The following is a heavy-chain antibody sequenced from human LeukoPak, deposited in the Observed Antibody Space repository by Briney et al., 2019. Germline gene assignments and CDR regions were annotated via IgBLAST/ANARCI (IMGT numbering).Heavy chain of an antibody. D-gene: IGHD5-18*01. CDR2: IYPGDSDT. V-gene: IGHV5-51*01. CDR3: ARGAAHSSDYFDY. J-gene: IGHJ4*02. Sequence: PGESLKISCKGSGYSFTSYWIGWVRQMPGKGLEWMGIIYPGDSDTRYSPSFQGQVTISADKSIGTAYLQWSSLKASDTAIYYCARGAAHSSDYFDYWGQGTLVTVSS. CDR1: GYSFTSYW.